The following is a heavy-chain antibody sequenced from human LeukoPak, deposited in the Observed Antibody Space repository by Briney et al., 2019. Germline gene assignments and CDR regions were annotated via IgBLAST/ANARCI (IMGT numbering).Heavy chain of an antibody. V-gene: IGHV4-34*01. D-gene: IGHD5-18*01. CDR2: INHSGST. J-gene: IGHJ6*02. CDR3: AKPIGYSYGGAAGPFYYYYGMDV. Sequence: KTSETLSLTCAVYGGSFSGYYWSWIRQPPGKGLEWIGEINHSGSTNYNPSLKSRVTISVDTSKNQFSLKLSSVTAADTAVYYCAKPIGYSYGGAAGPFYYYYGMDVWGQGTTVTVSS. CDR1: GGSFSGYY.